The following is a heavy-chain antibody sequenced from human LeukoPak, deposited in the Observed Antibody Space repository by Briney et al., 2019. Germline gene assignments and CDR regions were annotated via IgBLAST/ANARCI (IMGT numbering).Heavy chain of an antibody. Sequence: GGSLRLSCAASEFSVGSNYMTWVRQAPGKGLEWVSLIYSGGSTYYADSVKGRFTISRDNAKNSLYLQMNSLRAEDTAVYYCAELYGSGSYSDYWGQGTLVTVSS. D-gene: IGHD3-10*01. CDR1: EFSVGSNY. J-gene: IGHJ4*02. CDR2: IYSGGST. V-gene: IGHV3-66*01. CDR3: AELYGSGSYSDY.